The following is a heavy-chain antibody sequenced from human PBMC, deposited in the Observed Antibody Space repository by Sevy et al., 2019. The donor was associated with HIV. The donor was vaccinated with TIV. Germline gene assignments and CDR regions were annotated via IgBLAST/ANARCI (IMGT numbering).Heavy chain of an antibody. Sequence: GGSLRLSCAASGFTFSSYGMHWVRQAPGKGLEWVAVIWYDGSNKYYANSVKGRLTISRDNSKNTLYLQMNSLRAEDTAVYYCARDRDTMIVGGFDYWGQGTRVTVSS. CDR3: ARDRDTMIVGGFDY. V-gene: IGHV3-33*01. D-gene: IGHD3-22*01. CDR2: IWYDGSNK. J-gene: IGHJ4*02. CDR1: GFTFSSYG.